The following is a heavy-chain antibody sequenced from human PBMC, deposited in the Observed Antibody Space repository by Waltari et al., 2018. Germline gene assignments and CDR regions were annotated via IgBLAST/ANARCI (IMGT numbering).Heavy chain of an antibody. V-gene: IGHV3-48*04. CDR2: ISFSSTTI. J-gene: IGHJ4*02. D-gene: IGHD4-17*01. CDR3: ARDLDKYGHGTPNDY. Sequence: EVQLVESGGGLVQPGGSLGLSCAATGFLFSDFRMNWVRQVPGKGLEWLSYISFSSTTISYADSVKGRFTISRDNAKNSLYLQMNSLRAEDTAVYYCARDLDKYGHGTPNDYWGQGTLVTVSS. CDR1: GFLFSDFR.